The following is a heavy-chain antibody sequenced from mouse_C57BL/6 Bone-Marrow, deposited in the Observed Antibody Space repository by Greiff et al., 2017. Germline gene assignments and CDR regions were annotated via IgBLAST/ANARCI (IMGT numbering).Heavy chain of an antibody. CDR3: TRDPAVVGMGD. D-gene: IGHD1-1*01. J-gene: IGHJ4*01. CDR1: GFTFSSYA. V-gene: IGHV5-9-1*02. Sequence: EVMLVESGEGLVKPGGSLKLSCAASGFTFSSYAMSWVRQTPEKRLAWVAYISSGGDYIYYADTVKGRFTISRDNARNTLYLQMSSLKSEDTAMYYCTRDPAVVGMGDWGQGTSVTVSS. CDR2: ISSGGDYI.